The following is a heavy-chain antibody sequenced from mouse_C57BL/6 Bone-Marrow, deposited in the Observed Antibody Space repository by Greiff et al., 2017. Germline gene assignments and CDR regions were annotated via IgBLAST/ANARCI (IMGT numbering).Heavy chain of an antibody. V-gene: IGHV1-4*01. J-gene: IGHJ4*01. D-gene: IGHD2-5*01. CDR1: GYTFTSYT. Sequence: QVQLQQSGAELARPGASVKMSCKASGYTFTSYTMHWVKQRPGQGLEWIGYINPSSGYTKYNQKFKDKATLTADKSSSTAYMQLSSLTSEDSAVYYCARSYSNYPYDAMDYWGQGTSGTVSS. CDR3: ARSYSNYPYDAMDY. CDR2: INPSSGYT.